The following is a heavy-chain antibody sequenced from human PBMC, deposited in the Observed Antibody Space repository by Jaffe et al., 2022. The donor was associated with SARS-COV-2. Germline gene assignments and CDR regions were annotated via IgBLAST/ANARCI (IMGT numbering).Heavy chain of an antibody. CDR2: INHSGST. J-gene: IGHJ3*02. CDR1: GGSFSGYY. CDR3: ARDRYEGYSSSPLDAFDI. D-gene: IGHD6-13*01. V-gene: IGHV4-34*01. Sequence: QVQLQQWGAGLLKPSETLSLTCAVYGGSFSGYYWSWIRQPPGKGLEWIGEINHSGSTNYNPSLKSRVTISVDTSKNQFSLKLSSVTAADTAVYYCARDRYEGYSSSPLDAFDIWGQGTMVTVSS.